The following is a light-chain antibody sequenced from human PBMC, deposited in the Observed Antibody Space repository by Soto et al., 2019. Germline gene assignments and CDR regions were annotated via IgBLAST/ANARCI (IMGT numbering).Light chain of an antibody. J-gene: IGKJ1*01. CDR1: RGIGNA. Sequence: DIQMTQSPSSLAASVGERVPITCRPSRGIGNALAWYQQKPGTVPKLLIHSASTLQSGVPSRFSGSGSGTDFTLTISSLQPVDVASYYCQKYDSAPTFGPGTKVDIK. V-gene: IGKV1-27*01. CDR2: SAS. CDR3: QKYDSAPT.